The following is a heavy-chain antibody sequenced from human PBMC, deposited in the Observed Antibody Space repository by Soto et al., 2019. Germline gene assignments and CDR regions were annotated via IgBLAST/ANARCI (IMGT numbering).Heavy chain of an antibody. CDR1: GFTFSSYG. J-gene: IGHJ4*02. Sequence: QVQLVESGGGVVQPGRSLRLSCAASGFTFSSYGMHWVRQAPGKGLEWVAVIWYDGSNKYYADSVKGRFTISRDNSKNTLYLQTNSLRAEDTAVYYCARADRLRWPPVYFDYWGQGTLVTVSS. CDR3: ARADRLRWPPVYFDY. CDR2: IWYDGSNK. V-gene: IGHV3-33*01. D-gene: IGHD4-17*01.